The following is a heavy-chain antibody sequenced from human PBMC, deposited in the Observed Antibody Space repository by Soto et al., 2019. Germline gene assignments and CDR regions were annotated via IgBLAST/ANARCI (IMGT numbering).Heavy chain of an antibody. V-gene: IGHV3-72*01. D-gene: IGHD3-10*01. J-gene: IGHJ4*02. CDR2: IRDRVHGYTT. CDR3: VSGDRVY. CDR1: GFTFSDPY. Sequence: EVYLVESGGGLVQPGGSLRLSCAASGFTFSDPYFDWVRQAPGKGLAWVGRIRDRVHGYTTDYASSVRGRCTITMDDSRTSFYLRMHSLKTEATVVYYGVSGDRVYWGQGVLVTVSS.